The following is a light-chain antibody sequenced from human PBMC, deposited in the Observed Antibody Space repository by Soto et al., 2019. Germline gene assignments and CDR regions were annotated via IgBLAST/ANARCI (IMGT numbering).Light chain of an antibody. Sequence: QSVLTQPPSVSGAPGERVTISCTGRSSTIGSGYPVHWYQQLPGTAPKLLIYNNNYRPSGVPDRFVGSQSGTSASLAITGLQDEDEGDYYCLSYDTGLSGWAFGGGTKVTVL. CDR1: SSTIGSGYP. CDR2: NNN. J-gene: IGLJ3*02. V-gene: IGLV1-40*01. CDR3: LSYDTGLSGWA.